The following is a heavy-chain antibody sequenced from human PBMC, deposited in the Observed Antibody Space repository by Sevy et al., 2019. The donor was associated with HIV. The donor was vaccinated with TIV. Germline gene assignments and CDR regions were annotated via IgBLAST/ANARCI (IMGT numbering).Heavy chain of an antibody. V-gene: IGHV3-30*02. CDR3: AKDLAGPGRRYFDY. Sequence: GGSLRLSCTASGFIFSNFGMHWVRQVPGKGLEWVTFIRYDGSDKYYADSVKGRFTISRDDSKNTLYLQMDSLRAEDTAMYYCAKDLAGPGRRYFDYWGQGTLVTVSS. CDR2: IRYDGSDK. J-gene: IGHJ4*02. D-gene: IGHD6-13*01. CDR1: GFIFSNFG.